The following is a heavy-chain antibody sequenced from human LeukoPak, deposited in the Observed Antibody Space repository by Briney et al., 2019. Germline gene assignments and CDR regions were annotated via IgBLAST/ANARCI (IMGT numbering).Heavy chain of an antibody. Sequence: PGGSLRLSCAASGFTFSSYAMSWVRQAPGKGLEWVSSISSSSSYIYYADSVKGRFTISRDNAKDSLYLQMNSLRAEDTAVYYCARGLGDGYGYWGQGTLVTVSS. V-gene: IGHV3-21*01. J-gene: IGHJ4*02. D-gene: IGHD5-24*01. CDR3: ARGLGDGYGY. CDR2: ISSSSSYI. CDR1: GFTFSSYA.